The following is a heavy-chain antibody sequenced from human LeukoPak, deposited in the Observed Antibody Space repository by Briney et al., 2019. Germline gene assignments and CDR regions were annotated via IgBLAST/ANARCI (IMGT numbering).Heavy chain of an antibody. J-gene: IGHJ5*02. CDR2: IHSNGYT. Sequence: SETLSLTYTVSGGSISGYYWTWIRQPPGQGLEWIAYIHSNGYTNYNPSLRSRVTISVDPSKNQFSLTVTPVAAADTAIYYCAQRQGPMSGTYDYFDPWGQGALVTVSS. D-gene: IGHD1-26*01. CDR3: AQRQGPMSGTYDYFDP. V-gene: IGHV4-4*09. CDR1: GGSISGYY.